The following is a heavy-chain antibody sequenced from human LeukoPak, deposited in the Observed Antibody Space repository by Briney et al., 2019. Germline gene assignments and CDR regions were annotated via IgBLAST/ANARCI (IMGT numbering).Heavy chain of an antibody. D-gene: IGHD3-22*01. V-gene: IGHV3-7*03. J-gene: IGHJ4*02. CDR1: GFTFSSYW. CDR3: AKDLPHYYESSAMGPFDY. CDR2: IKQDGSEK. Sequence: GGSLRLSCAASGFTFSSYWMSWVRQAPGKGLEWVANIKQDGSEKYYVDSVKGRFTISRDNSKNTLYLQMTSLRAEDTAVYYCAKDLPHYYESSAMGPFDYWGQGTLVTVSS.